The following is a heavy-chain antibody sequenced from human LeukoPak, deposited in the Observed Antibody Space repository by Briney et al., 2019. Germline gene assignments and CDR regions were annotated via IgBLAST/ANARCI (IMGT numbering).Heavy chain of an antibody. Sequence: SETLSLTCTVSGGSISSYYWSWIRQPAGKGLEWIGRIYSSGSTNYNASFKSRVAMSVNTSKKQFSLKLNSVTAADTAVYYCAREEGFTKEAIGFDPWGQGTLVTVSS. CDR1: GGSISSYY. CDR3: AREEGFTKEAIGFDP. D-gene: IGHD2-2*02. J-gene: IGHJ5*02. V-gene: IGHV4-4*07. CDR2: IYSSGST.